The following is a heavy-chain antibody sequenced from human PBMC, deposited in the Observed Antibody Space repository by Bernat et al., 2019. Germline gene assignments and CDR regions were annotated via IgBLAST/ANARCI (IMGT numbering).Heavy chain of an antibody. CDR3: ARFREGLGYSGSIYYFDY. CDR2: IWYDGSNK. V-gene: IGHV3-33*01. J-gene: IGHJ4*02. Sequence: VQLVESGGGLVKPGGSLRLSCAASGFTFSSYGMHWVRQAPGKGLEWVAVIWYDGSNKYYADSVKGRFTIYRDNYKNTLYLQMNSLRAEDTAVYYCARFREGLGYSGSIYYFDYWGKGTLVTVSS. D-gene: IGHD5-12*01. CDR1: GFTFSSYG.